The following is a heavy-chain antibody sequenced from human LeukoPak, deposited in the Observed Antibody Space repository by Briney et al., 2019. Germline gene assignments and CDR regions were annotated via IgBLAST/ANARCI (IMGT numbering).Heavy chain of an antibody. D-gene: IGHD5-18*01. CDR2: INAGNGNT. Sequence: ASVKVSCKASGYTFTSYAMHWVRQAPGQRLEWMGWINAGNGNTKYSQKFQGRVTITRDTSASTAYMELSSLRSEDTAVYYCARDLRDIVVAGVDTAMGIFDYWGQGTLVTVSS. CDR1: GYTFTSYA. V-gene: IGHV1-3*01. CDR3: ARDLRDIVVAGVDTAMGIFDY. J-gene: IGHJ4*02.